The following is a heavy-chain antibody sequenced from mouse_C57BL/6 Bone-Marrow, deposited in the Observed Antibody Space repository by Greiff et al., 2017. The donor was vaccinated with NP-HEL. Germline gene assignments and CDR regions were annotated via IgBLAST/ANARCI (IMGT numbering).Heavy chain of an antibody. CDR3: AERYYGSSHYFDY. CDR1: GYTFTSYW. Sequence: VQLQQPGAELVKPGASVKLSCKASGYTFTSYWMQWVNQRPGQGLEWIGEIDPSDSYTNYNQKFKGKATLTVDTSSSTAYMQLSSLTSEDSAVYYCAERYYGSSHYFDYWGQGTTLTVSS. J-gene: IGHJ2*01. V-gene: IGHV1-50*01. CDR2: IDPSDSYT. D-gene: IGHD1-1*01.